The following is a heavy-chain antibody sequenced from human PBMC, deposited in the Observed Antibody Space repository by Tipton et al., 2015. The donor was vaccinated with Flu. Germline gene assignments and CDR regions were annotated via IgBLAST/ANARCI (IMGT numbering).Heavy chain of an antibody. V-gene: IGHV1-18*04. J-gene: IGHJ4*02. CDR1: GYTFNNYG. Sequence: QSGPEVKKPGASVRVSCKTTGYTFNNYGINWVRQAPGQGLEWMGWVSAYNGNTNYAQIVQGRVTLTTDTSTRTAYMELRSLRSDDTAVYYCARDREDYGSSDYYSGFDYWGQGTLVTVSS. D-gene: IGHD3-22*01. CDR3: ARDREDYGSSDYYSGFDY. CDR2: VSAYNGNT.